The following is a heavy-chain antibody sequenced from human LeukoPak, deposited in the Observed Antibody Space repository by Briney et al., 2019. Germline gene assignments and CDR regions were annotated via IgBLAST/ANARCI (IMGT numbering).Heavy chain of an antibody. Sequence: QPGGSLRLSCAASGLSVSAYYMSWVRQAPGKGLEWVSVIDSGGSGGSTYYADSVKGRFTISRDNSKNTLFLQMNNLRAEDTAVYYCASDRDSSTWSYYWVQGTLVTVSS. CDR3: ASDRDSSTWSYY. CDR1: GLSVSAYY. CDR2: IDSGGSGGST. J-gene: IGHJ4*02. V-gene: IGHV3-53*01. D-gene: IGHD6-13*01.